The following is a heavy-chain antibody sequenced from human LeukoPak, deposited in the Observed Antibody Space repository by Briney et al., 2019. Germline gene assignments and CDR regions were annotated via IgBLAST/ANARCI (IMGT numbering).Heavy chain of an antibody. CDR3: TTPIAAAGHSDY. D-gene: IGHD6-13*01. J-gene: IGHJ4*02. CDR2: IKSKTDGGTT. CDR1: GFSFTNVW. V-gene: IGHV3-15*01. Sequence: KPGGSLRLSCAASGFSFTNVWMSWVRQAPGKGPEWVGRIKSKTDGGTTAYAASVKGRFTISRDDSKNTLYLQMNSLKSEDTAVYYCTTPIAAAGHSDYWGQGTLVTVSS.